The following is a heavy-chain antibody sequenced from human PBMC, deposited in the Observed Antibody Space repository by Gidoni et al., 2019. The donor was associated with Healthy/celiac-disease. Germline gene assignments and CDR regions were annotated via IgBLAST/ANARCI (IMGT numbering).Heavy chain of an antibody. V-gene: IGHV3-7*03. Sequence: EVQLVESGGGLVQPGGSLRLSCAASGFTFSSYWMSWLRQAPGKGLGWVANIKQDGSEKYYVDSVKGRFTISRDNAKNSLYLQMNSLRAEDTAVYYCARDSGHGGSYYGGPYYYYGMDVWGQGTTVTVSS. CDR2: IKQDGSEK. J-gene: IGHJ6*02. CDR1: GFTFSSYW. CDR3: ARDSGHGGSYYGGPYYYYGMDV. D-gene: IGHD1-26*01.